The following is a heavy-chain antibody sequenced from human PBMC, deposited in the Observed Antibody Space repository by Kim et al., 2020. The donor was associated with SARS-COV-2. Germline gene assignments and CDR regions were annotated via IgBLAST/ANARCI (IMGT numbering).Heavy chain of an antibody. CDR3: ASRHKIPLGYCSSTSCYRNGYYGMDV. D-gene: IGHD2-2*01. CDR2: INPSGGST. V-gene: IGHV1-46*01. Sequence: ASVKVSCKASGYTFTSYYMHWVRQAPGQGLEWMGIINPSGGSTSYAQKFQGRVTMTRDTSTSTVYMELSSLRSEDTAVYYCASRHKIPLGYCSSTSCYRNGYYGMDVWGQGTTVTVSS. CDR1: GYTFTSYY. J-gene: IGHJ6*02.